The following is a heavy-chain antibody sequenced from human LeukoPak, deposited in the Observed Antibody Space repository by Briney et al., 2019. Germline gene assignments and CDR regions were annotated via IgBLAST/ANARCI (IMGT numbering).Heavy chain of an antibody. CDR3: ARDEPDYGTSMGAFDI. CDR1: GGSISSGDYY. D-gene: IGHD4-17*01. V-gene: IGHV4-61*08. J-gene: IGHJ3*02. Sequence: ASQTLSLTCTVSGGSISSGDYYWSWIRQPPGKGLEWIGYIYYSGSTNYNPSLKSRVTISVDTSKNQFSLKLSSVTAADTAVYYCARDEPDYGTSMGAFDIWGQGTMVTVSS. CDR2: IYYSGST.